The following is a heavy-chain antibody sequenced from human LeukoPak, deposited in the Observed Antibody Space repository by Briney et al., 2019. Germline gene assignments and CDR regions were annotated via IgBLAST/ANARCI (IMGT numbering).Heavy chain of an antibody. D-gene: IGHD1-26*01. CDR2: IWYDGSNK. J-gene: IGHJ2*01. V-gene: IGHV3-33*01. CDR1: GFDFRSYG. Sequence: GGSLRLSCVASGFDFRSYGMHWVRQAPGKGLEWVAVIWYDGSNKYYVDSVKGRFTISRDNSKNTLYLQMDSLRAEDTAVYYCMRDLRSRYFDLWGRGTLVTVSS. CDR3: MRDLRSRYFDL.